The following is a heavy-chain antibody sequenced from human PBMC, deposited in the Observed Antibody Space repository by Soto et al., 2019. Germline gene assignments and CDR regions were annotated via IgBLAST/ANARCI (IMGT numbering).Heavy chain of an antibody. V-gene: IGHV2-5*02. CDR3: ARSLWLGELH. D-gene: IGHD3-10*01. CDR1: GFSLSTTGVG. Sequence: QITLKESGPTLVKPTQTLTLTCSFSGFSLSTTGVGVGWISQSPGKALEWLAIIYWDNDKRYSPSLKSRVTITKDTSKNQVVLTVTTMDPVDTGTYYCARSLWLGELHWGQGALVTVSS. J-gene: IGHJ4*02. CDR2: IYWDNDK.